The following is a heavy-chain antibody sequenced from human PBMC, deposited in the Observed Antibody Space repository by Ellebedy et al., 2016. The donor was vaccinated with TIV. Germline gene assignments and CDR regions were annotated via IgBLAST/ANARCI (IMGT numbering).Heavy chain of an antibody. V-gene: IGHV4-34*01. J-gene: IGHJ6*02. CDR2: INHSGST. Sequence: MPGGSLRLSCAVYGGSFSGYYWSWIRQPPGKGPEWIGEINHSGSTNYNPSLKSRVTISVDTSKNQFSLKLSSVTAADTAVYYCARGRGTMVRGVMKYYYYYGMDVWGQGTTVTVSS. CDR1: GGSFSGYY. CDR3: ARGRGTMVRGVMKYYYYYGMDV. D-gene: IGHD3-10*01.